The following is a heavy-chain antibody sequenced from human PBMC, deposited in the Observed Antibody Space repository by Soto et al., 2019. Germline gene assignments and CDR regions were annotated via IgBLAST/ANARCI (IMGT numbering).Heavy chain of an antibody. V-gene: IGHV3-15*01. D-gene: IGHD1-26*01. CDR3: TIDGMGADAFDI. CDR1: GFTFSNAW. CDR2: IKSKTDGGTT. J-gene: IGHJ3*02. Sequence: GGSLRLSCAASGFTFSNAWMSWVRQAPGKGLEWVGRIKSKTDGGTTDYAAPVKGRFTIARDDSKNTRYLQMNSLKTEYTAVYYCTIDGMGADAFDIWGQGTMVTVSS.